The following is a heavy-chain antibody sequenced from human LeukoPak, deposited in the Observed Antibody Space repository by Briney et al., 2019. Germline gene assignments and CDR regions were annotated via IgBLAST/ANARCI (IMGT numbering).Heavy chain of an antibody. D-gene: IGHD1-26*01. V-gene: IGHV1-18*01. J-gene: IGHJ4*02. CDR1: GYTFTSYG. Sequence: ASVKVSCKASGYTFTSYGSSWVRQAPGQGLEWMGWISAYNGNTNYAQKLQGRVTMTTDTSTSTAYMELRSLRSDDTAVYYCARDEWELLRSPSGHWGQGTLVTVSS. CDR3: ARDEWELLRSPSGH. CDR2: ISAYNGNT.